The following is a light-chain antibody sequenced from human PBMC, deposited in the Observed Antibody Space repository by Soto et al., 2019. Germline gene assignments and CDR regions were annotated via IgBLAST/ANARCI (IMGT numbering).Light chain of an antibody. CDR3: QQSYITPS. CDR1: QSIKNY. CDR2: AAS. V-gene: IGKV1-39*01. Sequence: DIQMTQSPSSLSASVGDRVTITCRASQSIKNYLNWYQQKPGKAPKVLISAASSLQSGVPSRFSGSGSGTDFSLTISSLQPEDFATYYCQQSYITPSFGPGTKVDL. J-gene: IGKJ3*01.